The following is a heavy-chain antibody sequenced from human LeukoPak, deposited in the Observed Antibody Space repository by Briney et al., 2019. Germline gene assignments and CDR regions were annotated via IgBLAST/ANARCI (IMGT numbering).Heavy chain of an antibody. V-gene: IGHV3-7*01. CDR3: ARDVTYYYDSSGPASGLFEY. J-gene: IGHJ4*02. Sequence: GGSLRLSCAASGFTFSSYWMSWVRQAPGKGLEWVANIKQDGSERYYVDSVKGRFTISRDNAKNSLYLQMNSLRAEDTAVYYCARDVTYYYDSSGPASGLFEYWGQGTLVTVSS. CDR2: IKQDGSER. CDR1: GFTFSSYW. D-gene: IGHD3-22*01.